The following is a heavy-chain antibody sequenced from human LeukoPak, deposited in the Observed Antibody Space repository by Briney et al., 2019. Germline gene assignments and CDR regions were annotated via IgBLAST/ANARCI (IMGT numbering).Heavy chain of an antibody. V-gene: IGHV1-69*11. J-gene: IGHJ6*03. CDR1: GGIFSSDA. Sequence: SVNVSCKASGGIFSSDAISWVRQAPGQGLEWTGRIIPILGTANYAQKFQGRVTITADESTSTAYMELSSLRSEDTAVYYCARALLRKDYDILTGYYDYYYMDVWGKGTTVTVSS. D-gene: IGHD3-9*01. CDR2: IIPILGTA. CDR3: ARALLRKDYDILTGYYDYYYMDV.